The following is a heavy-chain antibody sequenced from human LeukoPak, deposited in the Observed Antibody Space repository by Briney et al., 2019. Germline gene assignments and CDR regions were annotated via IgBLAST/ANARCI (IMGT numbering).Heavy chain of an antibody. CDR1: GYTFTTFG. Sequence: ASVKVSCTASGYTFTTFGITWVRQAPGQGLEWMGWINTYNGNTNYAQNLQGRVTMTTDTSTSTACMELRSLTSDDTAVYYCARLGSDCGGGNCYWGQGTLVTVSS. CDR3: ARLGSDCGGGNCY. J-gene: IGHJ4*02. V-gene: IGHV1-18*01. D-gene: IGHD2-15*01. CDR2: INTYNGNT.